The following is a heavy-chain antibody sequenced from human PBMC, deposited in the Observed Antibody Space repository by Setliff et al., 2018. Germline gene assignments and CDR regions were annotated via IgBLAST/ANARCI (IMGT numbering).Heavy chain of an antibody. Sequence: TSETLSLTCTVSGGSISSYYWGWIRQPPGKGLEWIGSMYYGGGGSTYYNASLKSRVTISVDTAKNQFSLKLNSVTAADTAVYYCARAPRYFDPTGSYFDYWGQGTLVTVSS. D-gene: IGHD3-9*01. J-gene: IGHJ4*02. CDR2: MYYGGGGST. V-gene: IGHV4-39*07. CDR1: GGSISSYY. CDR3: ARAPRYFDPTGSYFDY.